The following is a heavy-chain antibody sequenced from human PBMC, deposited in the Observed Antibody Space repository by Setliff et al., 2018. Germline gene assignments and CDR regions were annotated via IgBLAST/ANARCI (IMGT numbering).Heavy chain of an antibody. J-gene: IGHJ4*02. Sequence: SETLSLTCNVSGGSISSYSWSWIRQAPGKGLEWIGYLYYSGNTNYNPSLRSRVTISFNTSKNQFSLKLNSLTAADTAVYYCARIKWFGETDCFDYWGQGTLVTVSS. CDR1: GGSISSYS. CDR2: LYYSGNT. CDR3: ARIKWFGETDCFDY. D-gene: IGHD3-10*01. V-gene: IGHV4-59*12.